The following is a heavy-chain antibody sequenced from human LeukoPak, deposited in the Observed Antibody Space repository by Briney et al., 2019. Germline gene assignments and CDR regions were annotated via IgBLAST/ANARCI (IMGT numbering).Heavy chain of an antibody. V-gene: IGHV3-7*01. Sequence: GGSLRLSCADSGFTFSSYWMSWVRQAPGKGLEWVANIKQDGSEKYYVDSVKGRFSISIDNAKNSLYLQMNSLRVEDTALYYCVIDSWELRGYWGQGTLVTVSS. CDR2: IKQDGSEK. CDR3: VIDSWELRGY. D-gene: IGHD1-26*01. J-gene: IGHJ4*02. CDR1: GFTFSSYW.